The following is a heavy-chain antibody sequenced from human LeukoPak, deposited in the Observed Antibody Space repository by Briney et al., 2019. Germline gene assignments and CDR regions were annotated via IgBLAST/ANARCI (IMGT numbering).Heavy chain of an antibody. Sequence: GGSLRLSCAASGFTFSSYEMNWVRQAPGKGLEWVAVIWHDGSNKYYADSVKGRFTISRDNSKNTLYLQMNSLRAEDTAVYYCARGDYGDYGGSPLDYWGQGTLVTVSS. V-gene: IGHV3-33*08. J-gene: IGHJ4*02. CDR3: ARGDYGDYGGSPLDY. CDR2: IWHDGSNK. D-gene: IGHD4-17*01. CDR1: GFTFSSYE.